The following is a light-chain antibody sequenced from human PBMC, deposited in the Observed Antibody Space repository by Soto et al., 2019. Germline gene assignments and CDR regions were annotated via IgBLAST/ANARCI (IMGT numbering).Light chain of an antibody. CDR2: AAS. J-gene: IGKJ5*01. V-gene: IGKV3-15*01. Sequence: EIVMTQSPATLSVSPGERAILSCRASQSISINLAWYQQKPGQAPRLLIYAASNRATGVPARFSGSWSGTEFTLTISSLQSEDFAVYYCQQYNNWPITFGQGTRLEIK. CDR1: QSISIN. CDR3: QQYNNWPIT.